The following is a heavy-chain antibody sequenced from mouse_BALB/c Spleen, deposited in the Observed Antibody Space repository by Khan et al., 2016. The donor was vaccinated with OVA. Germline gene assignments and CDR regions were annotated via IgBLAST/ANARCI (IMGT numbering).Heavy chain of an antibody. Sequence: EVPLVESGGDLVKPGGSLKLSCAASGFTFSSYGMSWVRQTPDTRLEWVATISSDGSYTYYPDSVKGRFTIPRDNVKNTLYLQMSSLKSEDTAMYYCASHLTGSFAYWGQGTLVTVSA. CDR3: ASHLTGSFAY. J-gene: IGHJ3*01. V-gene: IGHV5-6*01. CDR2: ISSDGSYT. D-gene: IGHD4-1*01. CDR1: GFTFSSYG.